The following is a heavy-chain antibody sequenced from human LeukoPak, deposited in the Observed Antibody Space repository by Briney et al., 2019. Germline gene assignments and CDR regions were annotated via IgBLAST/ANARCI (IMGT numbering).Heavy chain of an antibody. D-gene: IGHD3-10*01. Sequence: SETLSLTCTVSGGSISSYYWSWIRQPAGKGLEWIGRIYTSGSTNYNPSLKSRVTMSVDTSKNQFSLKLSSVTAADTAVYYCARDAPRGGSGSYWKQIIHNWFDPWGQGTLVTVSS. J-gene: IGHJ5*02. CDR2: IYTSGST. V-gene: IGHV4-4*07. CDR3: ARDAPRGGSGSYWKQIIHNWFDP. CDR1: GGSISSYY.